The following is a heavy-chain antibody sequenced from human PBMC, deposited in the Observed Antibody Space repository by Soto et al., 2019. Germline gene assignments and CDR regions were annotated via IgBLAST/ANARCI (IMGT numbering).Heavy chain of an antibody. Sequence: QVQLVESGGGVVQPGRSLRLSCAASGFTFSSYAMHWVRQAPGKGLEWVAVISYDGSNKYYADSVKGRFTISRDNSKNTLYLQMNSLRAEDTAVYYCARAYEGDYFDCLGQATLLTVSS. CDR1: GFTFSSYA. CDR2: ISYDGSNK. CDR3: ARAYEGDYFDC. V-gene: IGHV3-30-3*01. J-gene: IGHJ4*02. D-gene: IGHD3-16*01.